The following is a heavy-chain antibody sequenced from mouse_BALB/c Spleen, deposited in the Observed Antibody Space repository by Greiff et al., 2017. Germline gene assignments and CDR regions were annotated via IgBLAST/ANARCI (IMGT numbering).Heavy chain of an antibody. J-gene: IGHJ2*01. Sequence: EVQLVQSGAGLVKPGGSLKLSCAASGFAFSSYDMSWVRQNPEKRLEWVAYISSGGGSTYYPDTVKGRFTISSDNAKNTMYLQMISLKSEDTAMYYCARQEDIYDGYYGDYFDYWGQGTTLTVSS. V-gene: IGHV5-12-1*01. CDR3: ARQEDIYDGYYGDYFDY. D-gene: IGHD2-3*01. CDR1: GFAFSSYD. CDR2: ISSGGGST.